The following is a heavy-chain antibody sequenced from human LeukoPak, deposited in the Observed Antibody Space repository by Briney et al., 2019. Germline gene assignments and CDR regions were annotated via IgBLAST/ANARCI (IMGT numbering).Heavy chain of an antibody. CDR2: IYYSGST. CDR3: ARGPYSSSSPPDY. D-gene: IGHD6-6*01. Sequence: PSETLSLTCTVSAYSISSGYYWGWIRQPPGKGLEWIGSIYYSGSTYYNPSLKSRVTISVDTSKNQFSLKLSSVTAADTAVYYCARGPYSSSSPPDYWGQGTLVTVSS. J-gene: IGHJ4*02. CDR1: AYSISSGYY. V-gene: IGHV4-38-2*02.